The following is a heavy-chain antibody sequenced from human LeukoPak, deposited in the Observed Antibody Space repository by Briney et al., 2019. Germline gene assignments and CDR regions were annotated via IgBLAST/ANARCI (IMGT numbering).Heavy chain of an antibody. CDR3: ARGVVTGTTNWFDP. CDR1: GYSISSGYY. D-gene: IGHD1-20*01. J-gene: IGHJ5*02. CDR2: IYHRGST. V-gene: IGHV4-38-2*02. Sequence: SETLSLTCTVSGYSISSGYYWVWIRQPPGKGLEWIGSIYHRGSTYYNPSLKSRVTISIDTSKNQFSLKLNSVTAADTAVYYCARGVVTGTTNWFDPWGQGTLVTVSS.